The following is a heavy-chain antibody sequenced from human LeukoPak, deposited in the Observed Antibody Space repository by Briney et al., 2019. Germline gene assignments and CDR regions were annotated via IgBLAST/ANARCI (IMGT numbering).Heavy chain of an antibody. J-gene: IGHJ4*02. D-gene: IGHD2-2*01. Sequence: GASVNVSCKASGGTFSSYDISWVRQGHGQGLEWMGGIMPMFGKTNYAQQYRARVTNTADKATSTAYMELGSLRSEDTAVYYCAGGRTDIVVVPATLRNYYFDYWGQGTLVTVSS. CDR3: AGGRTDIVVVPATLRNYYFDY. CDR2: IMPMFGKT. CDR1: GGTFSSYD. V-gene: IGHV1-69*06.